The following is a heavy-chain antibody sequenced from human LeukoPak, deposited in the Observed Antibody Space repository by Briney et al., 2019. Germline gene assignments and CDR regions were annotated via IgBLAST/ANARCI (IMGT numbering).Heavy chain of an antibody. CDR3: AKLSYYGSGSYRRAAMDV. J-gene: IGHJ6*02. CDR2: ISGSGGST. Sequence: GGSLRLSCAASGFTFSSYAMSWVRQAPGKGLKWVSAISGSGGSTYYAESVKGRFTISRDNSKNTLYLQMNSLGAEDAAVYYCAKLSYYGSGSYRRAAMDVWGQGTTVTVSS. V-gene: IGHV3-23*01. D-gene: IGHD3-10*01. CDR1: GFTFSSYA.